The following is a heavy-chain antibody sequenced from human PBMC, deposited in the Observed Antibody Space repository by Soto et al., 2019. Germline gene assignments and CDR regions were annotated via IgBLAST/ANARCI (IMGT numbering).Heavy chain of an antibody. CDR2: ISTYNGNT. J-gene: IGHJ6*04. D-gene: IGHD3-3*01. V-gene: IGHV1-18*01. Sequence: ASVKVSCKASGYTFTNYGISWVRQAPGQGLEWMGWISTYNGNTNYAQNLQGRVTMTTDTSTSTAYMELRSLRSDDTAVYYCARAGDYDFWSGYYEMDVWGKGTTVTVSS. CDR3: ARAGDYDFWSGYYEMDV. CDR1: GYTFTNYG.